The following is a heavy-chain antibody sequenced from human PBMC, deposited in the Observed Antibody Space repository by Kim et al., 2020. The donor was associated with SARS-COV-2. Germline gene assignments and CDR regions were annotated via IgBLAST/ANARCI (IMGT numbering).Heavy chain of an antibody. CDR2: ISSSSSTI. J-gene: IGHJ6*02. D-gene: IGHD3-3*01. V-gene: IGHV3-48*02. CDR3: ARGVYDFWSGYPAVGEYYYYYYGMDV. CDR1: GFTFSSYS. Sequence: GGSLRLSCAASGFTFSSYSMNWVRQAPGKGLEWVSYISSSSSTIYYADSVKGRFTISRDNAKNSLYLQMNSLRDEDTAVYYCARGVYDFWSGYPAVGEYYYYYYGMDVWGQGTTVTVSS.